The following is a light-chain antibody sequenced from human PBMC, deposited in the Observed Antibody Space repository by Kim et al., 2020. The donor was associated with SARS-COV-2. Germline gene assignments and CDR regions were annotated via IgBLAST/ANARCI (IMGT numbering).Light chain of an antibody. CDR2: GKN. CDR1: SLRSYY. V-gene: IGLV3-19*01. J-gene: IGLJ3*02. CDR3: NSRDSSGNHSWV. Sequence: SSELTQDPAVSVALGQTVRITCQGDSLRSYYASWYQQKPGQAPVLVIYGKNNRPSGIPDRFSGSSSRNTASLTITGAQAEDEADYYCNSRDSSGNHSWVFGGGTKLTVL.